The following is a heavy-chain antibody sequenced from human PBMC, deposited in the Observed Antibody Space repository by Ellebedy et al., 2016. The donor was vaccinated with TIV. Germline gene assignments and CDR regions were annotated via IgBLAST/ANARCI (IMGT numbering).Heavy chain of an antibody. CDR1: GFTVSSNY. CDR2: IYSGGST. CDR3: ARDHPGYYDSSGYIDY. V-gene: IGHV3-53*01. D-gene: IGHD3-22*01. J-gene: IGHJ4*02. Sequence: GESLKISXAASGFTVSSNYMSWVRQAPGKGLEWVSVIYSGGSTYYADSVKGRFTISRDNSKNTLYLQMNSLRAEDTAVHYCARDHPGYYDSSGYIDYWGQGTLVTVSS.